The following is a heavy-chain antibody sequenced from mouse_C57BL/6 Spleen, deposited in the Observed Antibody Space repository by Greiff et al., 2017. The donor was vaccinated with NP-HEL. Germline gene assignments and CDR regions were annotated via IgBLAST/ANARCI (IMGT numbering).Heavy chain of an antibody. CDR3: ARWGLDYYGSSYGFDY. D-gene: IGHD1-1*01. V-gene: IGHV3-8*01. CDR2: ISYSGST. CDR1: GYSITSDY. J-gene: IGHJ2*01. Sequence: DVKLQESGPGLAKPSQTLSLTCSVTGYSITSDYWNWIRKFPGNKLEYMGYISYSGSTYYNPSLKSRISITRDTSKNQYYLQLNSVTTEDTATYYCARWGLDYYGSSYGFDYWGQGTTLTVSS.